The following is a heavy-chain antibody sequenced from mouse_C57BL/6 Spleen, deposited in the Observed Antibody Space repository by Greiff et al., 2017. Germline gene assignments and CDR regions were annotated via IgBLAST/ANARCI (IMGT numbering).Heavy chain of an antibody. CDR2: IYPGGGYT. Sequence: QVHVKQSGAELVRPGTSVKMSCKASGYTFTNYWIGWAKQRPGHGLEWIGDIYPGGGYTNYNEKFKGKATLTADKSSSTDYMQFSSLTSEDSAIYYCARDNYGSSYDWGQGTTLTVSS. CDR1: GYTFTNYW. CDR3: ARDNYGSSYD. J-gene: IGHJ2*01. D-gene: IGHD1-1*01. V-gene: IGHV1-63*01.